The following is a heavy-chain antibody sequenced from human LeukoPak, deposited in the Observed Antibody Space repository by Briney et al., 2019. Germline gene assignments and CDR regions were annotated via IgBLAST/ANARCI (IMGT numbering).Heavy chain of an antibody. CDR1: GGTFSSYA. D-gene: IGHD3-22*01. CDR2: IIPIFGTA. V-gene: IGHV1-69*06. CDR3: ASQALYDRSGSPRLGTKPLSGAFDI. J-gene: IGHJ3*02. Sequence: GASVKVSCTASGGTFSSYAISWVRQAPGQGLEWMGGIIPIFGTANYAQMFQGRVTITADKSTSTAYMELNRLRSEDTAVYSCASQALYDRSGSPRLGTKPLSGAFDIWGQGTMVTVSS.